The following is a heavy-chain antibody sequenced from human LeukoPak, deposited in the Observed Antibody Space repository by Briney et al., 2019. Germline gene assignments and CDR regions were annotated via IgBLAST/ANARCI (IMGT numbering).Heavy chain of an antibody. D-gene: IGHD3-10*01. Sequence: PSETLSLTCTVPGGSISSYYWSWIRQPPGKGLEWIGYIYYSGSTNYNPSLKSRVTISVDTSKNQFSLKLSSVTAADTAVYYCARDLGGSGSYPHLWGRGTLVTVSS. CDR3: ARDLGGSGSYPHL. V-gene: IGHV4-59*01. J-gene: IGHJ2*01. CDR1: GGSISSYY. CDR2: IYYSGST.